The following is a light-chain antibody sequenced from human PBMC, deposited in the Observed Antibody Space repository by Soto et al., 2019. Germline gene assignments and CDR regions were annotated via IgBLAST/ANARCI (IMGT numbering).Light chain of an antibody. CDR1: SSDVGSYNL. Sequence: QSVLTQPASVSGSPGQSITISCTGTSSDVGSYNLVSWYQQHPGKAPKLMIYAGSKRPSGVSNRFSGSKSGNTASLTISGLQAEDEAEYYCCSYAGSSTYVFGTGTKVTVL. CDR2: AGS. J-gene: IGLJ1*01. CDR3: CSYAGSSTYV. V-gene: IGLV2-23*01.